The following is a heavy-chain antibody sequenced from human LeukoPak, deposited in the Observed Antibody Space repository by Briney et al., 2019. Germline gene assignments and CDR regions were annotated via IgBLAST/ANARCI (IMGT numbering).Heavy chain of an antibody. Sequence: GGSLRLSCAASGFTFSSYSMTWVRQAPGKGLEWVSAINTGGDDTYYADSVRGRFTISRDNSKNTLYLQMNSLRAEDTAVYYCANGAAGRYCISTTCYRWGQGTLVTVSS. CDR2: INTGGDDT. CDR3: ANGAAGRYCISTTCYR. J-gene: IGHJ4*02. D-gene: IGHD2-2*01. CDR1: GFTFSSYS. V-gene: IGHV3-23*01.